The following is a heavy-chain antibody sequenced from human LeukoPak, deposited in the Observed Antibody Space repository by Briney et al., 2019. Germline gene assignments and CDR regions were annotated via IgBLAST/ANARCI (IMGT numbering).Heavy chain of an antibody. CDR2: ISYDGSNK. V-gene: IGHV3-30*03. CDR3: ARDRSGPDY. J-gene: IGHJ4*02. Sequence: PGGSLRLSCAASGFTFSSYGMHWVRQAPGKGLEWVAVISYDGSNKYYADSVKGRFTISRDNSKNTLYLQMNSLRAEDTAVYYCARDRSGPDYWGQGTLVTVSS. CDR1: GFTFSSYG.